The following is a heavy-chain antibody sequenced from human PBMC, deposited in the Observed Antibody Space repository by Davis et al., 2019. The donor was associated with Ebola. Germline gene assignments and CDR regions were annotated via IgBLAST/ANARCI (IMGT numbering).Heavy chain of an antibody. D-gene: IGHD3-3*01. V-gene: IGHV3-33*01. CDR1: GFTFRSYG. CDR2: IWYDGSRK. J-gene: IGHJ6*02. Sequence: PGGSLRLSCAASGFTFRSYGMHWVRQAPGKGLEWVAVIWYDGSRKYYSDSVKGRFIISRDNAKNSLYLQMNSLRAEDTAVYYCARDPARFLEWLGYGMDVWGQGTTVTVSS. CDR3: ARDPARFLEWLGYGMDV.